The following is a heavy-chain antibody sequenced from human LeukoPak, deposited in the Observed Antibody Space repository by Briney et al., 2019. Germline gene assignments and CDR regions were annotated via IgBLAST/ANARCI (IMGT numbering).Heavy chain of an antibody. V-gene: IGHV3-23*01. J-gene: IGHJ4*02. CDR1: GFTFSIYA. CDR2: ISASGGST. Sequence: GGSLRLFCAASGFTFSIYAMNWVRQAPGAGLEGVLAISASGGSTYYADSVKGRFTISRDNSKNTLYLQMHSLRAEDTAVYYCAKGWTITSLGVDYWGQGTLVTVSS. D-gene: IGHD3/OR15-3a*01. CDR3: AKGWTITSLGVDY.